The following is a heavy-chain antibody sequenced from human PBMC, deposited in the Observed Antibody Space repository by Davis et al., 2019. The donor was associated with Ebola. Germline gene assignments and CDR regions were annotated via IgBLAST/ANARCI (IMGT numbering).Heavy chain of an antibody. CDR1: GYTFTSYG. J-gene: IGHJ4*02. Sequence: SVKVSCKASGYTFTSYGITWVRQAPGQGLEWMGWINPHNGNTNYAQNVQGRVTMTTDTSTSTAYMEVGSLRSDDTAVYYCARAQFPTTSDHWGQGTLVTVSS. CDR2: INPHNGNT. CDR3: ARAQFPTTSDH. D-gene: IGHD1-1*01. V-gene: IGHV1-18*04.